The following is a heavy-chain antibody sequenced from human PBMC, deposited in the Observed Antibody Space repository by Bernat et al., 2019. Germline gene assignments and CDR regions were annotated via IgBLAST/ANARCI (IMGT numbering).Heavy chain of an antibody. CDR2: ISYDGRNK. D-gene: IGHD2-2*01. J-gene: IGHJ4*02. V-gene: IGHV3-30*04. Sequence: QVQLVESGGGVVQPGRSLRLSCAASGFTFSSYAMHWVRQAPGKGLEWVAVISYDGRNKYYAASVKGRFTISRDNSKNTLYLQMNSLRAEDTAVYYCARDPWGVPAAMGGAFDYWGQGTLVTVSS. CDR3: ARDPWGVPAAMGGAFDY. CDR1: GFTFSSYA.